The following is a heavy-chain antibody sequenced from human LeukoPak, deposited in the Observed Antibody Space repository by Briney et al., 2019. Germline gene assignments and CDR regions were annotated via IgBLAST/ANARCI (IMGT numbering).Heavy chain of an antibody. J-gene: IGHJ3*02. Sequence: KPSETLSLTCTVSGGSIRTYSWSWIRQPPGKGLEWVGHFYYSANTDYNPSLKSRVTFSVDTSKNQFSLRLSSVTAADTAVYYCARRDSSGYSLYAFDIWGQGTMVTVSS. CDR1: GGSIRTYS. V-gene: IGHV4-59*08. CDR3: ARRDSSGYSLYAFDI. D-gene: IGHD3-22*01. CDR2: FYYSANT.